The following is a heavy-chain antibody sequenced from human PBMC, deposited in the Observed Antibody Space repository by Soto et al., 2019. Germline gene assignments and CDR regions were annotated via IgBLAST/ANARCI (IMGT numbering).Heavy chain of an antibody. CDR3: ARGRWRQLGGDY. Sequence: QVQLVESGGGVVQPGRSLRLSCAASGFTFSDYGMHWVRQAPGKGLEWVAVIWYDGNNENYVDSVKGRFTISRDNSKNTLYLQMNSLRAEDTAVYYCARGRWRQLGGDYWGQGTLVTGSS. CDR2: IWYDGNNE. CDR1: GFTFSDYG. D-gene: IGHD1-1*01. V-gene: IGHV3-33*01. J-gene: IGHJ4*02.